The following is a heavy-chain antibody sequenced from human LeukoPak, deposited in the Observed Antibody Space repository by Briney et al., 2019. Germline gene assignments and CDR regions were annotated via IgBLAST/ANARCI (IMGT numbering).Heavy chain of an antibody. D-gene: IGHD3-16*02. CDR1: GYTFTSYA. CDR3: ARDGVWGSYRRSYYYYYMDV. V-gene: IGHV1-2*02. J-gene: IGHJ6*03. Sequence: ASVKVSCKASGYTFTSYAMNWVRQAPGQGLEWMGWINPNSGGTNYAQKFQGRVTMTRDTSISTAYMELSRLRSDDTAVYYCARDGVWGSYRRSYYYYYMDVWGKGTTVTISS. CDR2: INPNSGGT.